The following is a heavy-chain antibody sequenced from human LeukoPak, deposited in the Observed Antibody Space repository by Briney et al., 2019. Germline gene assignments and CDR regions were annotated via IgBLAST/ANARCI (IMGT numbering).Heavy chain of an antibody. CDR2: ISGSGVNT. CDR1: GFTFSSYG. J-gene: IGHJ6*03. D-gene: IGHD6-19*01. Sequence: PGGSLRLSCAASGFTFSSYGMNWVRQAPGKGLEWVSAISGSGVNTYYADSVKGRFTISRNNSKNTLYLQMNSLRAEDTAVYYCAREQSHLSYYYYMDVWGKGTTVTVSS. V-gene: IGHV3-23*01. CDR3: AREQSHLSYYYYMDV.